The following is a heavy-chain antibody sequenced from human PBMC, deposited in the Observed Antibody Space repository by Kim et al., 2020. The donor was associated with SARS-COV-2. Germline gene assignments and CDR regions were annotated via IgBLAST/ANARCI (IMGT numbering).Heavy chain of an antibody. V-gene: IGHV3-33*01. Sequence: GGSLRLSCAASGFTFSFYGMHWVRQAPGKGLEWVAVIWYDGSNKYYVDSVKGRFTISRDNSKNTLYLQMNSLRAEDTAVYYCARDGRSFSYEFNYYYHMDVWGKGTTVTVSS. CDR3: ARDGRSFSYEFNYYYHMDV. CDR1: GFTFSFYG. CDR2: IWYDGSNK. J-gene: IGHJ6*03. D-gene: IGHD3-3*01.